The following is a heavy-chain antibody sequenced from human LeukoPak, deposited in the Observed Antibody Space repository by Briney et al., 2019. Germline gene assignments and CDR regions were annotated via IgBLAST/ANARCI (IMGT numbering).Heavy chain of an antibody. CDR2: STHSGST. CDR1: GGSFSGHY. CDR3: ARGRTGAAALDF. J-gene: IGHJ4*02. D-gene: IGHD2-2*01. V-gene: IGHV4-34*01. Sequence: PSETLSLTCAVYGGSFSGHYWTWIRQPPGNGLEWIGESTHSGSTNYNPSLKSRVTISVDTSRNQFSLKLTSVTAADTAVYHCARGRTGAAALDFWGPGTLVIVSS.